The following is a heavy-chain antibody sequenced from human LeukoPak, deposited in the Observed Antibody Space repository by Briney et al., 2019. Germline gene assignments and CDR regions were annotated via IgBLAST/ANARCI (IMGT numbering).Heavy chain of an antibody. CDR1: GYTFTSYG. Sequence: GASVKVSCEASGYTFTSYGISWVRQAPGQGLEWMGWISAYNGNTNYAQKLQGRVTMTTDTSTSTAYMELRSLRSDDTAVYYCARGAIRITMIVVARAHYGMDVWGQGTTVTVSS. CDR3: ARGAIRITMIVVARAHYGMDV. D-gene: IGHD3-22*01. V-gene: IGHV1-18*01. CDR2: ISAYNGNT. J-gene: IGHJ6*02.